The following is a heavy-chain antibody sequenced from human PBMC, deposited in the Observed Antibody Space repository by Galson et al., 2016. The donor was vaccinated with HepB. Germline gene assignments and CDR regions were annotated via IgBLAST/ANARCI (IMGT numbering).Heavy chain of an antibody. D-gene: IGHD6-19*01. V-gene: IGHV3-9*01. Sequence: SLRLSCAASGFRFDNFAMHWVRQAPGKGLEWVSGIGWNNGYRQYADSVKGRFTISRDNATSSLYLQMYNVRAEDTALYYCAKGRVAVAGRGWYFDLWGRGTLVTVSS. J-gene: IGHJ2*01. CDR2: IGWNNGYR. CDR3: AKGRVAVAGRGWYFDL. CDR1: GFRFDNFA.